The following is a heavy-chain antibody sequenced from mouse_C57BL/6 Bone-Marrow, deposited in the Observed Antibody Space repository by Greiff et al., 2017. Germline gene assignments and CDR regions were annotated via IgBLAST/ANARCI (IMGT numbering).Heavy chain of an antibody. Sequence: QVQLQQSGPELVKPGASVKISCKASGYAFSSSWMNWVKQRPGKGLEWIGRSYPGDGDTNYNGKFKGKATLTADKSSSTAYMQLSSLTSEDSAVYFCARFLRGFAYWGQGTLVTVSA. D-gene: IGHD1-1*01. J-gene: IGHJ3*01. CDR3: ARFLRGFAY. CDR2: SYPGDGDT. V-gene: IGHV1-82*01. CDR1: GYAFSSSW.